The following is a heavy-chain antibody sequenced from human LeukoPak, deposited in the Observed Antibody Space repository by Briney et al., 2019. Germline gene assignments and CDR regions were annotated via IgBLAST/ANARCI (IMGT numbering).Heavy chain of an antibody. V-gene: IGHV3-20*04. CDR3: ARGEDGEAFDI. J-gene: IGHJ3*02. CDR1: GFTFDDYG. CDR2: INWNGGST. Sequence: GGSLRLSCAASGFTFDDYGMSWVRQAPGKGLEWVSGINWNGGSTGYADSVKGRFTISRDNSKNTLYLQMNSLRAEDTAVYYCARGEDGEAFDIWGQGTMVTVSS. D-gene: IGHD2-15*01.